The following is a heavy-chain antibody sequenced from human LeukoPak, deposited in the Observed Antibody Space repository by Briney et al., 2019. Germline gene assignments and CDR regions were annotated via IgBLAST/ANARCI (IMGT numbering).Heavy chain of an antibody. CDR3: ARDRGSGWFDFDY. Sequence: GASVKVSCKASGYTFTSYGISWVRQAPGQGLEWMGWISAYNSNTNYAQKLQGRVTMTTDTSTSTACMELRSLRSDDTAVYYCARDRGSGWFDFDYWGQGTLVTVSS. D-gene: IGHD6-19*01. CDR2: ISAYNSNT. J-gene: IGHJ4*02. CDR1: GYTFTSYG. V-gene: IGHV1-18*01.